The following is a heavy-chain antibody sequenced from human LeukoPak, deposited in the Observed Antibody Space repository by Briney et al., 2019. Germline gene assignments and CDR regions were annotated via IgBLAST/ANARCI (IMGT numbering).Heavy chain of an antibody. Sequence: ASVKVSCKASGYTFTCYYMHWVRQAPGQGLEWMGWINPNSGGTNYAQKFQGRVTMTRDTSISTAYMELRSLKSDDTAVYYCARVGPYCSGGSCNQNFDSWGQGTLVTVSS. CDR2: INPNSGGT. V-gene: IGHV1-2*02. CDR3: ARVGPYCSGGSCNQNFDS. CDR1: GYTFTCYY. J-gene: IGHJ4*02. D-gene: IGHD2-15*01.